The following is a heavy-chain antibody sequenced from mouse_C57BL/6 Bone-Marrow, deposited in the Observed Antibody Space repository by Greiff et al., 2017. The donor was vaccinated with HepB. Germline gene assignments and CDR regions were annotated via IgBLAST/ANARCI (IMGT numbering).Heavy chain of an antibody. V-gene: IGHV1-54*01. CDR1: GYAFTNYL. D-gene: IGHD3-2*02. CDR3: AREDSSGYVYAY. J-gene: IGHJ3*01. Sequence: VQLQQSGAELVRPGTSVKVSCKASGYAFTNYLIEWVKQRPGQGLEWIGVINPGSGGTNYNEKFKGKATLTADKSSSTAYMQLSSLTSEDSAVYFCAREDSSGYVYAYWGQGTLVTVSA. CDR2: INPGSGGT.